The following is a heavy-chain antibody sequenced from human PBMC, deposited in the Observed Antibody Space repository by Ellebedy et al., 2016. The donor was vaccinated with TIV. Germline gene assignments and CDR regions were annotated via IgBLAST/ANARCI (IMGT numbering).Heavy chain of an antibody. V-gene: IGHV1-2*04. D-gene: IGHD3-22*01. J-gene: IGHJ4*02. CDR2: INPTSGST. CDR3: AKSYSNGFYYVPDY. Sequence: AASVKVSCKASGYTFSNYFVHWVRQAPGQGLEWMGIINPTSGSTTYAQKFQGWVTMTRDTSISTAYMELGRLTSDDTAIYFCAKSYSNGFYYVPDYWGQGTLVTVSS. CDR1: GYTFSNYF.